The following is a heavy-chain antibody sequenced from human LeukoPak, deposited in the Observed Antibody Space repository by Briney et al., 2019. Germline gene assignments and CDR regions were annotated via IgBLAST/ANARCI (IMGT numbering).Heavy chain of an antibody. CDR3: ARDLTVVDFDY. CDR2: IWCDGSNK. D-gene: IGHD4-23*01. V-gene: IGHV3-33*01. J-gene: IGHJ4*02. Sequence: GGSLRLSCAASGFTFSSYGMHWVRQAPGKGLEWVAVIWCDGSNKYYADSVKGRFTISRDNGQDTLYLQMDSLRVEDTAVYYCARDLTVVDFDYWGQGTLVTVSS. CDR1: GFTFSSYG.